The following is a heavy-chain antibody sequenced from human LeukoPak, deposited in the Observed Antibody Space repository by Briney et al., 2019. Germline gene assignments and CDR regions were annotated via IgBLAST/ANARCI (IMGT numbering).Heavy chain of an antibody. V-gene: IGHV6-1*01. D-gene: IGHD3-22*01. CDR1: GDIVSSNIAA. Sequence: SQTLSLTCVLSGDIVSSNIAAWHWITQSPSRGLEWLGRTYYRSKWYIEYVVFVKSRITINPDTSKNQFSLQLNSVTPEDTAVYYCARGGYGTFDIWGQGTMVTVSS. CDR2: TYYRSKWYI. J-gene: IGHJ3*02. CDR3: ARGGYGTFDI.